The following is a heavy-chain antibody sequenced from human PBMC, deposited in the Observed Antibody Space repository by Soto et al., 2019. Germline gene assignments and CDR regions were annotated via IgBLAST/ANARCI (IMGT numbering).Heavy chain of an antibody. Sequence: ASVKVSCKASGGTFSSYAISWVRQAPGQGLEWMGGIIPIFGTANYAQKFQGRVTITADESTSTAYVELSSLRSEDTAVYYCAREQLGPSLAALDYWGQGTLVTVSS. D-gene: IGHD6-6*01. J-gene: IGHJ4*02. CDR3: AREQLGPSLAALDY. V-gene: IGHV1-69*13. CDR1: GGTFSSYA. CDR2: IIPIFGTA.